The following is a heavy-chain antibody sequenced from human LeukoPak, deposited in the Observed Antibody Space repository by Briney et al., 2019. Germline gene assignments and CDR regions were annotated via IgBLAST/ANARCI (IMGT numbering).Heavy chain of an antibody. CDR2: INPNSGGT. Sequence: ASVKVSCKASGGSFSSYSISWVRQAPGQGLEWMGWINPNSGGTNYAQKFQGWVTMTRDTSISTAYMELSRLRSDDTAVYYCAREHIVVVPAAPPYMDVWGKGTTVTVSS. CDR3: AREHIVVVPAAPPYMDV. J-gene: IGHJ6*03. V-gene: IGHV1-2*04. D-gene: IGHD2-2*01. CDR1: GGSFSSYS.